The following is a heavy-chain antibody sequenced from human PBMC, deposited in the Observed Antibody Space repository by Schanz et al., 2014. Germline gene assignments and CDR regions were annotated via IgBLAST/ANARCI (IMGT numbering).Heavy chain of an antibody. V-gene: IGHV3-33*01. D-gene: IGHD2-2*01. CDR3: ARESSNDIVLVPGAVFDH. CDR1: GFTFSSYG. Sequence: VQLLESGGGLVQPGRSLRLSCAASGFTFSSYGMHWVRQAPGKGLEWVAVIWYDGSNKYYADSVKGRFTISRDNSKNTVYLQMNSLRPGDTAVYYCARESSNDIVLVPGAVFDHWGQGILVTVSS. CDR2: IWYDGSNK. J-gene: IGHJ4*02.